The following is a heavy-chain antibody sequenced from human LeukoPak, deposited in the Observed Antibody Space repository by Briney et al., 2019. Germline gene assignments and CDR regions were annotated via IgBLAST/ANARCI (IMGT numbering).Heavy chain of an antibody. J-gene: IGHJ4*02. CDR2: INPNSGGT. CDR1: GYTFTGYY. V-gene: IGHV1-2*02. D-gene: IGHD2-15*01. Sequence: ASVKVSCKASGYTFTGYYMHWVRQAPGQGLEWMGWINPNSGGTNYAQKFQGRVTMTRDTSISTAYMELSRLRSDDTAVYYCARDISRLPPNDYWGQGTLVTVSS. CDR3: ARDISRLPPNDY.